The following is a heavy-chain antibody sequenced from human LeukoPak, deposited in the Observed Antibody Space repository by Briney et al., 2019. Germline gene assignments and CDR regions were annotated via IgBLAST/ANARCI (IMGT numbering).Heavy chain of an antibody. D-gene: IGHD6-19*01. CDR3: AREGTSSGWYPFDY. CDR1: GFTFNNYG. V-gene: IGHV3-33*05. CDR2: IPYDGSIK. J-gene: IGHJ4*02. Sequence: GGSLRLSCVASGFTFNNYGMRWVRQAPGKGLEWVAFIPYDGSIKYYADSVKGRFTISRDNSKNTLFLQMNSLRAEDTAVYYCAREGTSSGWYPFDYWGQGTLVTVSS.